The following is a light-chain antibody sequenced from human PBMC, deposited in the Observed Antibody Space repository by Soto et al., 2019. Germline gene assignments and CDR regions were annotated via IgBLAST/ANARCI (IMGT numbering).Light chain of an antibody. CDR1: QTVPSTL. CDR3: QQYGDAPIT. J-gene: IGKJ5*01. V-gene: IGKV3-20*01. CDR2: RAS. Sequence: EIVLTQSPGTLSLSPGERATLSCRASQTVPSTLLAWFQQKPGQAPRLLIYRASSRATGVPDRFSGSGSGTDFTLTISGLEPEDFALYYCQQYGDAPITFGQGTRLEN.